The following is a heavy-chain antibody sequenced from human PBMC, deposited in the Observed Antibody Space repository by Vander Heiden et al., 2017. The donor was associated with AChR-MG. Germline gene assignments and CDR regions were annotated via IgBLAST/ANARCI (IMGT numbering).Heavy chain of an antibody. CDR2: IYYSGST. CDR1: GGSTSSSCNY. V-gene: IGHV4-31*03. Sequence: QLQLRESGPRLVKPSQTLPLTCTVSGGSTSSSCNYWSWIGQQPGKGLEWIGYIYYSGSTYYNPSLKGRVTISVDTSKNQFSLNMSSVTAADAAVYYCARDSAAFSVVGKSRYFYYYMDVWGKGTTVSVSS. J-gene: IGHJ6*03. CDR3: ARDSAAFSVVGKSRYFYYYMDV. D-gene: IGHD6-13*01.